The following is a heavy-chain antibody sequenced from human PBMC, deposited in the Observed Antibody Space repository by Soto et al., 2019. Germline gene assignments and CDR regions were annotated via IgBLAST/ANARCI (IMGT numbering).Heavy chain of an antibody. CDR2: IGTAGDT. Sequence: PGGSLRLSCAASGFTFSSYGMHWVGQATGKGLEWVSAIGTAGDTYNPGSVKGRFTISRENARNSLYLQMKSLRAGDTAVYYCGISAAALRGIYYWGQGTPVTVSS. D-gene: IGHD6-13*01. CDR1: GFTFSSYG. CDR3: GISAAALRGIYY. V-gene: IGHV3-13*01. J-gene: IGHJ4*02.